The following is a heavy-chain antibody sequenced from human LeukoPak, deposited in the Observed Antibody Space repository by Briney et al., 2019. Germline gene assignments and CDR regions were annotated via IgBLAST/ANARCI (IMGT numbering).Heavy chain of an antibody. Sequence: GGSPRLSCAASGFTFSSYSMNWVRRAPGKGLEGVSYISSSSSTIYYADSVKGRFTISRDNSKNMLYLQMNSLRAEDTAVYYCAENCGGDCYGPDVWGQGTTVTVSS. V-gene: IGHV3-48*01. CDR1: GFTFSSYS. CDR2: ISSSSSTI. J-gene: IGHJ6*02. CDR3: AENCGGDCYGPDV. D-gene: IGHD2-21*02.